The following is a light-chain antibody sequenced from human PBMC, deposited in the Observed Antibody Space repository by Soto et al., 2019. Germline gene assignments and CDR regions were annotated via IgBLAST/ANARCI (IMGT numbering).Light chain of an antibody. CDR1: EGITTY. Sequence: DIQLTQSPSFLSASVGDRVTITCRADEGITTYLAWYQQQPGKAPKVLIYGASTLQNGVPPRFRGSGSGTEFTLTISSLQPEDFATYYCQQVKSFPLTFGGGTKVEVK. CDR2: GAS. V-gene: IGKV1-9*01. J-gene: IGKJ4*01. CDR3: QQVKSFPLT.